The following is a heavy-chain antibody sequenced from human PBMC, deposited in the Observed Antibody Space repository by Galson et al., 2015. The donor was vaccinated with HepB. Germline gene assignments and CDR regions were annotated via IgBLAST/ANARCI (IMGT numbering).Heavy chain of an antibody. J-gene: IGHJ5*02. CDR2: INAGNGNT. V-gene: IGHV1-3*01. Sequence: SVKVSCKASGYTFTNYAMHWVRQAPGQSLEWMGWINAGNGNTKYSQKFQGRVTITSDTAANTAYMELSSLRFEDTAIYFCARVGAYYDFWSGNYGDLSWFDPWGQGTLVTVSS. CDR3: ARVGAYYDFWSGNYGDLSWFDP. D-gene: IGHD3-3*01. CDR1: GYTFTNYA.